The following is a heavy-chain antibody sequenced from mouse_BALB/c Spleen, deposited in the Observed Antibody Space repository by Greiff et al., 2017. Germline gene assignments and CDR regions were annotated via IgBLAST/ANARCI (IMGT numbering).Heavy chain of an antibody. CDR1: GFTFTDYY. J-gene: IGHJ3*01. CDR3: ARATSVTTATGGFAY. Sequence: EVKLVESGGGLVQPGGSLRLSCATSGFTFTDYYMSWVRQPPGKALEWLGFIRNKATGYTTEYSASVKGRFTISRDNSQSILYLQMNTLRAEDSATYYCARATSVTTATGGFAYWGQGTLVTVSA. D-gene: IGHD1-2*01. V-gene: IGHV7-3*02. CDR2: IRNKATGYTT.